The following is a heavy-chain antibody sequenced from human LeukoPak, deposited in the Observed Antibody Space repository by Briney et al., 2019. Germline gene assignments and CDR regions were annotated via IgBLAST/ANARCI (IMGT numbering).Heavy chain of an antibody. V-gene: IGHV4-4*07. D-gene: IGHD2-2*02. J-gene: IGHJ4*02. CDR2: IYTSGTT. Sequence: SETLSLTCTVSGGSISSYYWTWIRQPAGSGLEWIWRIYTSGTTDYNPSLRTRVTISVDASRSQFSLNLSSVTAADTAVYYCARARVVPSAIMGGYYFDYWGQGTLVTVSS. CDR1: GGSISSYY. CDR3: ARARVVPSAIMGGYYFDY.